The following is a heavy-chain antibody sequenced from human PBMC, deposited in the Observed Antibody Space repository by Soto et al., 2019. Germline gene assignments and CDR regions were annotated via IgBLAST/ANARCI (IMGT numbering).Heavy chain of an antibody. D-gene: IGHD2-21*01. CDR3: ARPNPQRVSGFLFDY. CDR1: GGTFSSYT. Sequence: QVQLVQSGAEVKKPGSSVKVSCKASGGTFSSYTISWVRQAPGQGLEWMGRIIPILDITNYAQKFQGRVTITEEKSTSTAYMELSSLRSEDTAVYYCARPNPQRVSGFLFDYWGQGTLVTVSS. J-gene: IGHJ4*02. CDR2: IIPILDIT. V-gene: IGHV1-69*02.